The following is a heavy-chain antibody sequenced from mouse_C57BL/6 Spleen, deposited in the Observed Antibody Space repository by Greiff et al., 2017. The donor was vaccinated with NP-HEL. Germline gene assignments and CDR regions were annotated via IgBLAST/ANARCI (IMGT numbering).Heavy chain of an antibody. J-gene: IGHJ4*01. Sequence: QVQLQQSGAELVRPGTSVKVSCKASGYAFTNYLIEWVKQRPGQGLAWIGVINPGSGGTHYNEKFKGKATLTADKSSSTAYMQLSSLTSEDSAVYFCARGGTEGAMDYWGQGTSVTVSS. CDR2: INPGSGGT. CDR3: ARGGTEGAMDY. D-gene: IGHD3-3*01. CDR1: GYAFTNYL. V-gene: IGHV1-54*01.